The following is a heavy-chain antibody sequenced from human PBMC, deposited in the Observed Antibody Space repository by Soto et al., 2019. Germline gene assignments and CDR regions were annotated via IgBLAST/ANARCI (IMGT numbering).Heavy chain of an antibody. CDR3: VSPSPYCSSTNCLAEYFHH. Sequence: SETLSLTCAVSGGSISRGGYSWSWIRQPPGKGLEWIGYIYHSGSIYYNPSLKSRVTISVDRSKNQFSLKLSSVTAADTAVYYCVSPSPYCSSTNCLAEYFHHWGQGTLVTVSS. J-gene: IGHJ1*01. CDR2: IYHSGSI. CDR1: GGSISRGGYS. V-gene: IGHV4-30-2*01. D-gene: IGHD2-2*01.